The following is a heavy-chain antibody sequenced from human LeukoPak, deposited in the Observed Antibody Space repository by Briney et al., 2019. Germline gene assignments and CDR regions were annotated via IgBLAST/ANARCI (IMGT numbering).Heavy chain of an antibody. D-gene: IGHD3-10*01. V-gene: IGHV1-3*01. J-gene: IGHJ4*02. CDR2: INAGNGNT. CDR3: ARAPILLWFGELSDY. Sequence: ASVKVSCKASGYTFTSYAMHWVRQAPGQRLEWMGWINAGNGNTKYSQKFQGRVTITRDTSASTAYMELSRLRSEDTAVYYCARAPILLWFGELSDYWGQGTLVTVSS. CDR1: GYTFTSYA.